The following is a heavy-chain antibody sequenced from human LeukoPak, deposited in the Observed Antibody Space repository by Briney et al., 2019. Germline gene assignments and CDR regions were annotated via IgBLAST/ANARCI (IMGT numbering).Heavy chain of an antibody. CDR2: IGSSVTTK. CDR3: AKDIVVVPAADDI. CDR1: AAFPYTFSDSY. D-gene: IGHD2-2*01. J-gene: IGHJ3*02. V-gene: IGHV3-11*04. Sequence: GGSLRLSCAASAAFPYTFSDSYISWIRQAPGKGLEWVSYIGSSVTTKYYADSVKGRFTISRDNSKNTLYLQMNSLRAEDTAVYYCAKDIVVVPAADDIWGQGTMVTVSS.